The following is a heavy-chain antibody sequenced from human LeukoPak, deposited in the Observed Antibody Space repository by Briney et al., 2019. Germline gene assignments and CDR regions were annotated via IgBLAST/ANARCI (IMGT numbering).Heavy chain of an antibody. J-gene: IGHJ5*02. CDR1: GGTFSSYA. CDR3: ARGRDIVVVPAAIVPGTQSTTKNWFDP. D-gene: IGHD2-2*02. V-gene: IGHV1-2*02. Sequence: ASVKVSCKASGGTFSSYAISWVRQAPGQGLEWMGWINPNSGGTNYAQKFQGRVTMTRDTSISTAYMELSRLRSDDTAVYYCARGRDIVVVPAAIVPGTQSTTKNWFDPWGQGTLVTVSS. CDR2: INPNSGGT.